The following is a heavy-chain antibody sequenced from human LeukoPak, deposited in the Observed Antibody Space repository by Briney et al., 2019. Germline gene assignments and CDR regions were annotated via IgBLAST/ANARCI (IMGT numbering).Heavy chain of an antibody. CDR3: AREGRDGYNSDAFDI. V-gene: IGHV4-4*07. CDR2: IYTSGST. D-gene: IGHD5-24*01. CDR1: GGSISSYY. J-gene: IGHJ3*02. Sequence: SETLSLTCTVSGGSISSYYWSWIRQPAGQGLEWIGHIYTSGSTNHNPSLKSRVTMSVDTSKNQFSLKLSSVTAADTAVYYCAREGRDGYNSDAFDIWGQGTMVTVSS.